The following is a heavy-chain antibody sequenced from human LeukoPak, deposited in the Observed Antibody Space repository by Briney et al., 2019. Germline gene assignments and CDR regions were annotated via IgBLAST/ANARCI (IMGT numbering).Heavy chain of an antibody. CDR3: AKNCGSGSHAFDI. CDR2: ISGSGGGT. Sequence: GGSLRLSCAASAFTFSTYAMTWVRQAPGKGLEWVSSISGSGGGTYYADSVKGRFTISRDNSNNMLYLQMNSLRAEDTAIYYCAKNCGSGSHAFDIWGQGTMVTVSS. D-gene: IGHD3-10*01. V-gene: IGHV3-23*01. J-gene: IGHJ3*02. CDR1: AFTFSTYA.